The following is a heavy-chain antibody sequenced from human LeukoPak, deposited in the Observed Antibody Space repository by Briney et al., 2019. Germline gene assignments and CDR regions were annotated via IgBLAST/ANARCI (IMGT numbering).Heavy chain of an antibody. CDR2: IYYSGST. V-gene: IGHV4-30-4*08. Sequence: SQTLSLTCTLSGGSSSSGDYYWSWIRQPPGKGLEWIGYIYYSGSTYYNPSLKSRVTISVDTSKNQFSLKLSSVTAADTAVYYCASGRGYSSSSRRFDPWGQGTLVTVSS. D-gene: IGHD6-6*01. J-gene: IGHJ5*02. CDR3: ASGRGYSSSSRRFDP. CDR1: GGSSSSGDYY.